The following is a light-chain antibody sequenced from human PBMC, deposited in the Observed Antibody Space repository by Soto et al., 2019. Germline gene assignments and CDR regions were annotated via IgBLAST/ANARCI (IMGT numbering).Light chain of an antibody. V-gene: IGKV3D-20*02. CDR3: QQRHMWPIT. CDR2: GAS. J-gene: IGKJ5*01. CDR1: QSVSSSY. Sequence: EIVLTPSPGTLSLSPGERATLSCRASQSVSSSYLAWYQQKPGQAPRLLIYGASSRATGIPDRFSGSESGTGFTLTISSLEPEDSAVYYCQQRHMWPITFGQGTRLEIK.